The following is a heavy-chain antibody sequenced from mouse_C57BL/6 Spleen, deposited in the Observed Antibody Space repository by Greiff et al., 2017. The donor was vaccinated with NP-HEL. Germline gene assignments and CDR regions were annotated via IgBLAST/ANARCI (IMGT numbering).Heavy chain of an antibody. J-gene: IGHJ3*01. CDR3: ARRGTWG. CDR1: GYSFTDYY. V-gene: IGHV1-42*01. CDR2: INPSTGGT. D-gene: IGHD5-1*01. Sequence: VQLKESGPELVKPGASVKISCKASGYSFTDYYMNWVKQSPEKSLEWIGEINPSTGGTTYNQKFKAKSTLTVDKSSSTSYMQLKSLTSEDSAVYYCARRGTWGWGQGTLVTVSA.